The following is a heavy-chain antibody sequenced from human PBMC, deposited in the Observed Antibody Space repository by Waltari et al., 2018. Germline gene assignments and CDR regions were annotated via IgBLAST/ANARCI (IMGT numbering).Heavy chain of an antibody. J-gene: IGHJ5*02. CDR1: GGSISGFY. CDR2: ISYTGST. V-gene: IGHV4-59*01. CDR3: ARGGGGDWEWFDP. D-gene: IGHD2-21*02. Sequence: QVQLQESGPSLLKPSETLSLICTVSGGSISGFYWSWVRQPPGKGLDWIGYISYTGSTKFTPSRRSRVTTSVDTSKNQFSRKLSSVTAADTAFYYCARGGGGDWEWFDPWGQGTLVTVSS.